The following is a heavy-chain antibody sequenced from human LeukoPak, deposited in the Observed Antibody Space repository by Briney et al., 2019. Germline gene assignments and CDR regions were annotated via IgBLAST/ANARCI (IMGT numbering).Heavy chain of an antibody. D-gene: IGHD3-9*01. Sequence: SVKVSCKASGGTFSSYAISWVRQAPGQGLEWMGGIIPIFGTANYAQKFQGRVTITADESTSTAYMELSSLRSEDTAVYYCARAPVYYDILTGPRGPDAFDIWGQGTMVTVSS. CDR2: IIPIFGTA. J-gene: IGHJ3*02. CDR1: GGTFSSYA. V-gene: IGHV1-69*01. CDR3: ARAPVYYDILTGPRGPDAFDI.